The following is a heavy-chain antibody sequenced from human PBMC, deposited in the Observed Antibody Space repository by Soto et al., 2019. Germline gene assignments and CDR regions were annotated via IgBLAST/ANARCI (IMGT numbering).Heavy chain of an antibody. Sequence: LQLQESGSGLVQPSQTLSLTCALSGGSVTMSSFSWAWVRQPPGRGLQWIGYISHSGATSSDPTLNSRVTISRDTAKIQFSLKLTSVTAPHTAVYYCASLDYYGSWLDPWGQGTLVTVSS. V-gene: IGHV4-30-2*01. CDR3: ASLDYYGSWLDP. J-gene: IGHJ5*02. CDR1: GGSVTMSSFS. CDR2: ISHSGAT. D-gene: IGHD1-26*01.